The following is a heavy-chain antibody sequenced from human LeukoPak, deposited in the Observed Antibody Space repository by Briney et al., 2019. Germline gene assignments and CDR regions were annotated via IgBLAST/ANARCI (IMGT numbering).Heavy chain of an antibody. CDR3: AKELERSPVYEY. V-gene: IGHV3-30*18. CDR2: ISYDGSNK. CDR1: GFTFSSYG. J-gene: IGHJ4*02. Sequence: GRSLRLSCAASGFTFSSYGMHWVRQAPGKGLEWVAVISYDGSNKYYADSVKGRFTISRDNSKNTLYLQMNSLRAEDTAVYYCAKELERSPVYEYWGQGTLVTVSS.